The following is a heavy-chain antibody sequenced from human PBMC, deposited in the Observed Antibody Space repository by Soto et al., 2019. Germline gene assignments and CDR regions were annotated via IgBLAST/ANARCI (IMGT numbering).Heavy chain of an antibody. V-gene: IGHV4-30-4*01. CDR2: IYYSGST. J-gene: IGHJ3*02. CDR3: AKYGDPTLDAFDI. CDR1: GGSISSGDYY. Sequence: SETLSLTCTVSGGSISSGDYYWSWIRQPPGKGLEWIGYIYYSGSTYYNPSLKSRVTISVDTSKNQFSLKLSSVTAADTAVYYCAKYGDPTLDAFDIWGQGTMVTVSS. D-gene: IGHD4-17*01.